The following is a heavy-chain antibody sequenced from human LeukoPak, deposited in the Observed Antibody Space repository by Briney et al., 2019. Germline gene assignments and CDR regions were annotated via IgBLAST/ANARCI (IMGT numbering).Heavy chain of an antibody. CDR3: ARDLWPYCGRPNCYLVSDP. CDR1: GYTFTSCG. V-gene: IGHV1-18*01. J-gene: IGHJ5*01. Sequence: ASVKVSCKASGYTFTSCGISWVRQAPGQGLEWMGWISAYSGNTTYARNLQGRGTMTTDTTTSPAYMELSSLTSDDTAVYYCARDLWPYCGRPNCYLVSDPWGQGTLVSVSS. D-gene: IGHD2-2*01. CDR2: ISAYSGNT.